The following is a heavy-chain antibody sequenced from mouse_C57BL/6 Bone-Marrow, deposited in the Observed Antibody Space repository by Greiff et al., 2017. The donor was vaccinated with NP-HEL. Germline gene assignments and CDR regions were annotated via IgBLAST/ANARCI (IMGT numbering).Heavy chain of an antibody. D-gene: IGHD1-1*01. CDR2: IYPRSGNT. Sequence: VQLQESGAELARPGASVKLSCKASGYTFTSYGISWVKQRTGQGLEWIGEIYPRSGNTYYNEKFKGKATLTADKSSSTAYMELRSLTSEDSAVYFCAREDYGSSYAMDYWGQGTSVTVSS. J-gene: IGHJ4*01. V-gene: IGHV1-81*01. CDR1: GYTFTSYG. CDR3: AREDYGSSYAMDY.